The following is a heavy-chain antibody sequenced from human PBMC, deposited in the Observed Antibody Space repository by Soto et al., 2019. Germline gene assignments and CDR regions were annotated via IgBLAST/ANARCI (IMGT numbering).Heavy chain of an antibody. D-gene: IGHD3-10*01. Sequence: ASVKVSCKVSGYTLTELSMHWVRQAPGKGLEWMGGFDPEDGETIYAQKFQGRVTMTEDTSTDTAYMELSSPRSEDTAVYYCATEVPTMVRGVIKNYYFDYWGQGTLVTVS. CDR3: ATEVPTMVRGVIKNYYFDY. CDR2: FDPEDGET. CDR1: GYTLTELS. V-gene: IGHV1-24*01. J-gene: IGHJ4*02.